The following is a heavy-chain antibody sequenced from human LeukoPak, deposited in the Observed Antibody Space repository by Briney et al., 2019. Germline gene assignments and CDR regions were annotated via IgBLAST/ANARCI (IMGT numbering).Heavy chain of an antibody. CDR2: ISAYNGNT. CDR1: GYTFTTYS. V-gene: IGHV1-18*01. Sequence: ASVKVSCKASGYTFTTYSITWVRQAPGQGLEWMGWISAYNGNTNYAQKFQGRVTMTTDTSTSTAYMELRSLGSDDTAVCYCARDRWSSTSCYDDYWGQGTLVTVSS. CDR3: ARDRWSSTSCYDDY. J-gene: IGHJ4*02. D-gene: IGHD2-2*01.